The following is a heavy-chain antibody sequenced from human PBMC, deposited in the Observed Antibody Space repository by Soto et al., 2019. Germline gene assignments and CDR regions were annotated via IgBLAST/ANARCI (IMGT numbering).Heavy chain of an antibody. Sequence: PSETLSLTCTVSGGSISSYYWSWIRQPPGKGLEWIAYIFYSGSTNYNPSLKSRVTISVDTSKNLFSLKLTSVTAADTAVYYCARHSNEYRKSLDYWGQGTLVTVSS. CDR2: IFYSGST. CDR1: GGSISSYY. D-gene: IGHD4-4*01. CDR3: ARHSNEYRKSLDY. V-gene: IGHV4-59*08. J-gene: IGHJ4*02.